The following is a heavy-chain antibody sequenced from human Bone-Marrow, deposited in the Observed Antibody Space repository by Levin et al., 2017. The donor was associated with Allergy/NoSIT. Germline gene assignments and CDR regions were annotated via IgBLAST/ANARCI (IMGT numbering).Heavy chain of an antibody. CDR3: ACRTDGYKVY. CDR1: GFTFSSYS. CDR2: ISYSSSFI. D-gene: IGHD5-24*01. J-gene: IGHJ4*02. V-gene: IGHV3-21*01. Sequence: NSGGSLRLSCAASGFTFSSYSMTWVRQAPGKGPEWVSSISYSSSFIYYADSVKGRFTISRDNSDNLMYLQMNSLRAEDTAVYYCACRTDGYKVYWGQGILVTVSS.